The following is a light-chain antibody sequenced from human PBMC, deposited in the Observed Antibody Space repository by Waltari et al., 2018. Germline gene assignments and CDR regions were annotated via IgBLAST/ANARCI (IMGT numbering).Light chain of an antibody. Sequence: EIVLTQSPGTLSLSPGERATLSCRASQGVSRALAWYQQKPGQAPRLLIYGASSRATGISDRFSGSGSGTDFSLTISRLEPEDFAVYYCQHYVRLPATFGQGTKVEIK. CDR1: QGVSRA. J-gene: IGKJ1*01. CDR2: GAS. CDR3: QHYVRLPAT. V-gene: IGKV3-20*01.